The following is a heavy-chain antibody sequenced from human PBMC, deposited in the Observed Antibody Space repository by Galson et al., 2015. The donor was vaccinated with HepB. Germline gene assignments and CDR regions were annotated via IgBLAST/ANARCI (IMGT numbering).Heavy chain of an antibody. V-gene: IGHV3-9*01. J-gene: IGHJ4*02. D-gene: IGHD6-19*01. CDR1: GFRFEDFA. Sequence: SLRLCCAASGFRFEDFAMHWVRHVPGKGLEWVSGIRWNSGSKGYADSVKGRFTISSVNAKNALYLQMNSLRAEDTALYYCAKDSQRYNSGRYSSGYWGQGTLVTVSS. CDR2: IRWNSGSK. CDR3: AKDSQRYNSGRYSSGY.